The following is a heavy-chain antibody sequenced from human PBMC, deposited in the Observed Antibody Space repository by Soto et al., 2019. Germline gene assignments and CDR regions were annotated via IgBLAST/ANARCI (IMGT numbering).Heavy chain of an antibody. Sequence: GGSLRLSCAASGVTYSNYAMNWVRQAPEKGLEWVAYISASSSSIYYADAVKGRFTISRDNAKNSLCLQMTSLRDDDTAVYYCTRDFTWSEVYWGQGVQVTVSS. CDR1: GVTYSNYA. CDR3: TRDFTWSEVY. CDR2: ISASSSSI. V-gene: IGHV3-48*02. J-gene: IGHJ4*02. D-gene: IGHD3-3*01.